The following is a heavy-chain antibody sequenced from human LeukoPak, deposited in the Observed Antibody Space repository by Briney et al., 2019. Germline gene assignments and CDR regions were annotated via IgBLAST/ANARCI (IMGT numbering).Heavy chain of an antibody. V-gene: IGHV3-33*06. J-gene: IGHJ4*02. CDR2: IWYDGSNK. Sequence: PGRSLRLSCAAYGFTFSSYGMHWVRQAPGKGLEWVAVIWYDGSNKYYADSVKGRFTISRDNSKNTLYLQMNSLRAEDTAVYYCAKSGSYGYSYFDYWGQGTLVTVSS. CDR3: AKSGSYGYSYFDY. D-gene: IGHD5-18*01. CDR1: GFTFSSYG.